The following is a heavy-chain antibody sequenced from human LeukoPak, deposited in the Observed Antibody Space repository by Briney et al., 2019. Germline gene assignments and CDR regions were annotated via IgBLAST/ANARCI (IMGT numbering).Heavy chain of an antibody. CDR3: AKGSHYYDSSGYYNYKYFQH. V-gene: IGHV3-23*01. CDR2: ISGSGGST. J-gene: IGHJ1*01. CDR1: GFTFSSYA. D-gene: IGHD3-22*01. Sequence: PGGSLRLSCAASGFTFSSYAMSWVRQAPGKGLEWVSAISGSGGSTHYADSVKGRFTISRDNSKNTLYLQMNSLRAEDTAVYYCAKGSHYYDSSGYYNYKYFQHWGQGTLVTVSS.